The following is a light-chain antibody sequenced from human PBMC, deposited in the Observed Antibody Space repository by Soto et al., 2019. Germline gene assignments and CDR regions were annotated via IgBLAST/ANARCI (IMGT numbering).Light chain of an antibody. CDR1: QSVSSN. CDR3: QQYDDWLRLT. J-gene: IGKJ4*01. Sequence: EIVMTQSPVTLSVSPGERATLSCRASQSVSSNLAWYQQKPGQAPSLLIYGAFTRATGVPARFSGTGSGTEFTLTISSLQSEDFALYYCQQYDDWLRLTFGGGTKVDIK. CDR2: GAF. V-gene: IGKV3-15*01.